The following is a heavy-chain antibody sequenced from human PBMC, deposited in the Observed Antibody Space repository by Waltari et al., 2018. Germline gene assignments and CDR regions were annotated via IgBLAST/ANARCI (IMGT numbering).Heavy chain of an antibody. CDR2: ISYDGSNK. J-gene: IGHJ6*03. CDR1: GFTFSSYG. CDR3: ARAAAHYYYYMDV. D-gene: IGHD6-13*01. Sequence: QVQLVESGGGVVQPGRSLRLSCAASGFTFSSYGMHWVRQAPGTGLEWVAVISYDGSNKYYADSVKGRFTISRDNSKNTLYLQMNSLRAEDTAVYYCARAAAHYYYYMDVWGKGTTVTVSS. V-gene: IGHV3-30*03.